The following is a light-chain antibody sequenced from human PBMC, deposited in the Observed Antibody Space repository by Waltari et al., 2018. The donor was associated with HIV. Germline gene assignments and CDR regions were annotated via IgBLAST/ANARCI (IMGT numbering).Light chain of an antibody. V-gene: IGLV2-23*01. Sequence: QSALTQPTSVSGSPGQSLTITCVGTIGDIRSSNLLSWYQVCPDMAPRLIIFETSERLSGISHRYSGSKSGTAASLTISGLQIEDEGDYFCCSYAGRFSYVFGSGTTVTV. CDR1: IGDIRSSNL. CDR3: CSYAGRFSYV. CDR2: ETS. J-gene: IGLJ1*01.